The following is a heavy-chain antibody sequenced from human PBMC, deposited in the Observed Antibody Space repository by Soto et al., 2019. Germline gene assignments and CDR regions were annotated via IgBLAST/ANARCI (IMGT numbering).Heavy chain of an antibody. CDR3: ARDLIVVVPAAPYGMDV. J-gene: IGHJ6*02. CDR1: GYTFTSYG. D-gene: IGHD2-2*01. CDR2: ISAYNGNT. V-gene: IGHV1-18*01. Sequence: VSVKVSCKASGYTFTSYGISWVRQAPGQGLEWMGWISAYNGNTNYAQKLQGRVTMTTDTSTSTAYMELRSLRSDDTAVYYCARDLIVVVPAAPYGMDVWGQGTTVTVSS.